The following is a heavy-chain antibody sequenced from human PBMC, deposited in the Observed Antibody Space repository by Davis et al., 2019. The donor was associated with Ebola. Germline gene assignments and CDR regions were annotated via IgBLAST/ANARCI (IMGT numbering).Heavy chain of an antibody. CDR2: IHHSGST. CDR3: ARGRYFDYGDHVTGYWNFDF. J-gene: IGHJ2*01. D-gene: IGHD4-17*01. V-gene: IGHV4-34*01. CDR1: VGTFNDYY. Sequence: SETLSLTCAVYVGTFNDYYWTWIRQPPGKGLEWIGEIHHSGSTKYNPSLKSRVIISIDTSKNQFSLKLNSVTAADAAVYYCARGRYFDYGDHVTGYWNFDFWGRGTPVTVSS.